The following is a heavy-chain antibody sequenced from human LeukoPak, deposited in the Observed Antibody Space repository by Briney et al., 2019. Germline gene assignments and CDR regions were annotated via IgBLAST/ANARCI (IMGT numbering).Heavy chain of an antibody. J-gene: IGHJ4*02. D-gene: IGHD3-3*01. V-gene: IGHV3-23*01. Sequence: GGSLRLSCAASGFTFSSYAMSWVRQAPGKGLEWVSAISGSGGSTYYADSVKGRFTISRDNSKNTLYLQMNSLRAEDTAVYYCAKDSVSWMGYTNDYWGQGTLVTVSS. CDR2: ISGSGGST. CDR1: GFTFSSYA. CDR3: AKDSVSWMGYTNDY.